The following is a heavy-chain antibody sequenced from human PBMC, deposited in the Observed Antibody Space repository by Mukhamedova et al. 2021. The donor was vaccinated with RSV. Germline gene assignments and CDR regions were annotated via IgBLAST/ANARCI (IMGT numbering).Heavy chain of an antibody. CDR2: ISYDGSNK. CDR1: SSYA. D-gene: IGHD3-3*01. CDR3: ARSNYDFWSGWGGYYYGM. V-gene: IGHV3-30*04. Sequence: SSYAMHWVRQAPGKGLEWVAVISYDGSNKYYADSVKGRFTISRDNSKNTLYPQMNSLRAEDTAVYYCARSNYDFWSGWGGYYYGM. J-gene: IGHJ6*01.